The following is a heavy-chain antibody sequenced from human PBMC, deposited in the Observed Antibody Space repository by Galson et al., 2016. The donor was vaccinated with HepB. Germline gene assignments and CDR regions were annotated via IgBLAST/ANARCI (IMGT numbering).Heavy chain of an antibody. CDR3: ARDLAGAHDY. Sequence: SLRLSCAASGFILSSYWMHWVRQVPGKGLQWVSRINDNDGSFTNYADSVRGRFTISRDNAKNTLYLQMNSLRAEDPAVYYCARDLAGAHDYWGQGTLVTVSS. J-gene: IGHJ4*02. CDR1: GFILSSYW. V-gene: IGHV3-74*01. D-gene: IGHD3-10*01. CDR2: INDNDGSFT.